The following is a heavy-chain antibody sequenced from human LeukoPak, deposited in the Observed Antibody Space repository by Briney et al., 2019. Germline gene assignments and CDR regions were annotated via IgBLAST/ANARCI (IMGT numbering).Heavy chain of an antibody. CDR1: GCTFSSYA. V-gene: IGHV3-23*01. Sequence: PGGSLRLSCAASGCTFSSYAMSWVRQAPGKGLEWVSAISGSGGSTYYADSVKGRFTISRDNSKNTLYLQMNSLRAEDTAVYYCAKVYFYGSGSYYKDAFDIWGQGTMVTVSS. CDR3: AKVYFYGSGSYYKDAFDI. J-gene: IGHJ3*02. D-gene: IGHD3-10*01. CDR2: ISGSGGST.